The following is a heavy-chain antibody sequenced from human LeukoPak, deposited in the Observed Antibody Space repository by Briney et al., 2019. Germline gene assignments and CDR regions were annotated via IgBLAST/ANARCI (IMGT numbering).Heavy chain of an antibody. J-gene: IGHJ6*04. CDR1: GFTFRSFE. Sequence: GGSLRLSCAASGFTFRSFEINWVRQAPGKGLEWVSYVSSSGSTIYYADSLKGRFTVSRDNAKNSLYLQMNSLRAEDKAVYYCARVAAGYYGVDVWGKGTTVSVSS. D-gene: IGHD6-19*01. CDR2: VSSSGSTI. CDR3: ARVAAGYYGVDV. V-gene: IGHV3-48*03.